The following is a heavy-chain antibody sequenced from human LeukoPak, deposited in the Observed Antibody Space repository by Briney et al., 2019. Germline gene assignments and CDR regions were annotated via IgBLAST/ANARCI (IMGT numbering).Heavy chain of an antibody. J-gene: IGHJ4*02. CDR1: GFTFSSYG. CDR3: ARRAGAYSHPYDY. V-gene: IGHV3-7*01. CDR2: IKQDGSEN. D-gene: IGHD4/OR15-4a*01. Sequence: GGSLRLSCAASGFTFSSYGMSWVRQAPGKGLEWVANIKQDGSENFYVDSVKGRFTISRDNAKNSLYLQMNSLRAEDTAVYYCARRAGAYSHPYDYWGQGTLVTVSS.